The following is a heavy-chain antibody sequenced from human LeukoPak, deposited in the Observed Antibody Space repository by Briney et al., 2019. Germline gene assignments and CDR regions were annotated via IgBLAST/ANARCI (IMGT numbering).Heavy chain of an antibody. V-gene: IGHV3-30*02. D-gene: IGHD3-22*01. Sequence: GGSLRLSCAASGFTFSSYGMHWVRQAPGKGLEWVAFIRYDGSNKYYADSVKGRFTISRDNSKNTLYLQMNSLRAEDTAVYYCARADYYDSSGYIDYWGQGTLVTVSS. CDR2: IRYDGSNK. CDR3: ARADYYDSSGYIDY. CDR1: GFTFSSYG. J-gene: IGHJ4*02.